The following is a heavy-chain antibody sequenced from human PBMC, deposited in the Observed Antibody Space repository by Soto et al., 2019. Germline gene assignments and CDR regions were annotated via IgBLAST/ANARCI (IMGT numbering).Heavy chain of an antibody. CDR3: ARTERSKEGLAVYYYDY. V-gene: IGHV4-59*01. CDR2: ISYSGNT. Sequence: SETLSLTCTVSSGSISSYYWSWIRQPPGKGLEWIGYISYSGNTNYNPSLKSRVTLSADTSKNQLSLNLTSATAADTAVYYCARTERSKEGLAVYYYDYWGQGTLVTVYS. J-gene: IGHJ4*02. D-gene: IGHD3-3*02. CDR1: SGSISSYY.